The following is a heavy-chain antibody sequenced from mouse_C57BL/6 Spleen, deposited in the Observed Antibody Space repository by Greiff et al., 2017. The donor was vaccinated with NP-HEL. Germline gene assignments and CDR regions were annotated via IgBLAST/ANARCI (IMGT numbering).Heavy chain of an antibody. Sequence: VQLQQSGPELVKPGASVKISCKASGYAFSSSWMNWVKQRPGKGLEWIGRIYPGDGDTNYTGKFKGKATLTADKSSSTAYMQLSSLTSEDSAVYFCASGGGGYSPWFAYWGQGTLVTVSA. D-gene: IGHD2-3*01. CDR2: IYPGDGDT. CDR1: GYAFSSSW. J-gene: IGHJ3*01. V-gene: IGHV1-82*01. CDR3: ASGGGGYSPWFAY.